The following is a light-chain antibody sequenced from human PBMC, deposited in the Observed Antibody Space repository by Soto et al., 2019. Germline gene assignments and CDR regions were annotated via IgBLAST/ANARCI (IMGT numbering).Light chain of an antibody. CDR1: SSNIGAGHD. V-gene: IGLV1-40*01. CDR2: GNG. J-gene: IGLJ1*01. CDR3: QSYDSSLSGSEV. Sequence: VLTQPPSVSGAPGQRVTISCTGSSSNIGAGHDVHWYQHLPGTAPKLLIYGNGNRPSGVPDRFSGSKSGTSASLAITGLQTEDEADYYCQSYDSSLSGSEVFGTGTKVTVL.